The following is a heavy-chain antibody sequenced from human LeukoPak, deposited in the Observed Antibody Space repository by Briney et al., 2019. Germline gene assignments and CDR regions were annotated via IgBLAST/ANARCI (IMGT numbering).Heavy chain of an antibody. CDR1: GFTFSSCG. J-gene: IGHJ4*02. D-gene: IGHD4-11*01. CDR3: ARVRPGSNYVDFDY. CDR2: ISYDGSNK. Sequence: GRSLRLSCAAPGFTFSSCGMHWVRQAPGKGLEWVAVISYDGSNKYYAGSVKGRFTISRDNSKSTLYLQMNSLRAEDTAVYYCARVRPGSNYVDFDYWGQGTLVTVSS. V-gene: IGHV3-33*05.